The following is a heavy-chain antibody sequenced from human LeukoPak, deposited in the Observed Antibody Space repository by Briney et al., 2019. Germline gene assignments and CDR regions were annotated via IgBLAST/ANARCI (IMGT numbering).Heavy chain of an antibody. J-gene: IGHJ4*02. Sequence: SETLSLTCTVSGGSITSSSYYWGWIRQPPGTGLEWIGSIYYTGSTFYNPSLKSRVTISVDTSKNQFSLKLSSVTAADTAVYYCARRGYYGSRYPGILPRPIHCFDYWGQGTLVTVSS. CDR2: IYYTGST. CDR3: ARRGYYGSRYPGILPRPIHCFDY. D-gene: IGHD3-10*01. V-gene: IGHV4-39*01. CDR1: GGSITSSSYY.